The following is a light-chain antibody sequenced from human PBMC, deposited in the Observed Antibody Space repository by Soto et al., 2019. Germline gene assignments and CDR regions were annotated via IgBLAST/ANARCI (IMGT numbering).Light chain of an antibody. Sequence: EIVLTQSPGTLSLSPGERATLSCRASQSVSSSYLAWYQQKPGQAPRLLIYGAASRATGIPDRISGSGSGTVFTLTISRLEPEDFAVYYCQQYGCSPRTFGQGTKVDI. CDR1: QSVSSSY. CDR3: QQYGCSPRT. J-gene: IGKJ1*01. V-gene: IGKV3-20*01. CDR2: GAA.